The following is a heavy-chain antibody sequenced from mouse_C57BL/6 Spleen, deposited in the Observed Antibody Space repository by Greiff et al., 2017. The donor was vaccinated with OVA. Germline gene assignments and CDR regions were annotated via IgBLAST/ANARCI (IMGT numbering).Heavy chain of an antibody. Sequence: VQGVESGPGLVAPSQSLSITCTVSGFSLTSYAISWVRQPPGKGLEWVGVIWTGGGTNYHSARKSRLSISKDNSKSQVFLKMNSLPTDDTAGYYCARNSDGLAWFAYWGQGTLVTVSA. CDR1: GFSLTSYA. CDR3: ARNSDGLAWFAY. J-gene: IGHJ3*01. V-gene: IGHV2-9-1*01. CDR2: IWTGGGT. D-gene: IGHD2-13*01.